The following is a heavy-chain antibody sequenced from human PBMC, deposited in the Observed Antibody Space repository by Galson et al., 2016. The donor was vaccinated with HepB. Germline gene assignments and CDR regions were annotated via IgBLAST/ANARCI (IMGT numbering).Heavy chain of an antibody. CDR1: GYTFTSYY. CDR3: ARDMSRPHDFNNLLFDF. Sequence: SVKVSCKASGYTFTSYYLHWVRQAPGQGPEWMGIMNPSGGSTTYAQKFQGRVTMTRDTSARTFYMELSSLRSEDTAVYYCARDMSRPHDFNNLLFDFWGQGTLVTVSS. V-gene: IGHV1-46*01. J-gene: IGHJ4*02. D-gene: IGHD4-11*01. CDR2: MNPSGGST.